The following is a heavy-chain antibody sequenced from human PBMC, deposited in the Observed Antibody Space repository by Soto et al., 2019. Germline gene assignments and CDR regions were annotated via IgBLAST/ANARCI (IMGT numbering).Heavy chain of an antibody. CDR3: GYVGGYSTGDYSFDL. D-gene: IGHD5-18*01. V-gene: IGHV1-46*01. CDR2: INPGYPAGRST. CDR1: GYTLTTFF. Sequence: ASVKVSCKASGYTLTTFFMHWVRQAPGQGLEWMGVINPGYPAGRSTTYAQKFQGRVTMTTDRSTTTAYMELRNLESDDTALYYCGYVGGYSTGDYSFDLWGQGTPVTVSS. J-gene: IGHJ4*02.